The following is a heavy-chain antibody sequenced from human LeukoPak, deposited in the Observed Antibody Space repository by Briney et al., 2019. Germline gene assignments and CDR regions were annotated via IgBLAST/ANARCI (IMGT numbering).Heavy chain of an antibody. D-gene: IGHD2-15*01. V-gene: IGHV1-46*01. CDR3: ARNTLGYCSGGSCYAGWFDP. J-gene: IGHJ5*02. CDR2: INPSGGST. CDR1: GYTFTSYY. Sequence: ASVKVSCKASGYTFTSYYMHWVRQAPGQGLEWVGIINPSGGSTSYAQKFQGRVTMTRDTSTSTVYMELSSLRSEDTAVYYCARNTLGYCSGGSCYAGWFDPWGQGTLVTVSS.